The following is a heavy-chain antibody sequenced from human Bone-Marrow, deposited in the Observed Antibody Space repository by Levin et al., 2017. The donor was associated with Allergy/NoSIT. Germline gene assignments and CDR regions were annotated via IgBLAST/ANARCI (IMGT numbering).Heavy chain of an antibody. CDR3: AGGVGTTHFQH. V-gene: IGHV4-59*01. CDR1: GGYISSYY. Sequence: ETLSLTCSVSGGYISSYYWSWIRQPPGKGLEWIAYIYHSGSTNYNPSLKSRVTISVDRSKKQFSLKLNSVTAADTAVYYCAGGVGTTHFQHWGQGTLVTVSS. J-gene: IGHJ1*01. D-gene: IGHD3-16*01. CDR2: IYHSGST.